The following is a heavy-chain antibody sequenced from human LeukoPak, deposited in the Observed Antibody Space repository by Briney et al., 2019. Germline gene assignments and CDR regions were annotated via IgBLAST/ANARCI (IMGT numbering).Heavy chain of an antibody. CDR1: GYTFTSYG. Sequence: ASVKVSCKASGYTFTSYGISWVRQAPGQGLEWMGWISAYNGNTNYAQKLQGRVTMTTDTSTSTACMELRSLRSADTAVYYCARDLPYYYDSSGYYYVPFFVDYWGQGTLVTVSS. J-gene: IGHJ4*02. D-gene: IGHD3-22*01. V-gene: IGHV1-18*01. CDR3: ARDLPYYYDSSGYYYVPFFVDY. CDR2: ISAYNGNT.